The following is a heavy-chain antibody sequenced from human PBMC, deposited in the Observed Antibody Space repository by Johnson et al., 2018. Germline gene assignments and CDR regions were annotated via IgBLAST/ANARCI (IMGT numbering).Heavy chain of an antibody. Sequence: VQLVESGGGLVQPGRSLRLSCTASGFTFGDYAMSWFRQAPGTGLEWVGFIRSKAYGGTTEYAASVKGRFTIARDDSKSIAYLQMKPMKTEDTAVYYCTRRTRGYSSGYYDYWGQGTLVTVSS. J-gene: IGHJ4*02. CDR1: GFTFGDYA. CDR3: TRRTRGYSSGYYDY. D-gene: IGHD3-22*01. V-gene: IGHV3-49*03. CDR2: IRSKAYGGTT.